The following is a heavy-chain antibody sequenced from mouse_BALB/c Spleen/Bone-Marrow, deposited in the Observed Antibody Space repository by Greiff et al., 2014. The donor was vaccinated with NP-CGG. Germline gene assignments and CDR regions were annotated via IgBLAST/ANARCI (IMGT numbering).Heavy chain of an antibody. CDR3: ARDTMDY. Sequence: QVQLQQSGPELVKPGASVRISCEASGYTFTSYYIHWVKQRPGQGLEWIGWIFPGNVNTKYNEKFKGKATLTADKSSSTAYMQLSSLISEDSAVYFCARDTMDYWGQGTSVTVSS. J-gene: IGHJ4*01. CDR2: IFPGNVNT. V-gene: IGHV1S56*01. CDR1: GYTFTSYY.